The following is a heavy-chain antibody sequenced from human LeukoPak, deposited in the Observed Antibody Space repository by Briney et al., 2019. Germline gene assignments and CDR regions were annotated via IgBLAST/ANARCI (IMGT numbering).Heavy chain of an antibody. CDR3: ARDPGGGRAAAGTWFDP. CDR2: IYYSGST. CDR1: GGSISNYY. V-gene: IGHV4-59*01. Sequence: SEALSLTCTVSGGSISNYYWSWIRQPPGKGLEWIGYIYYSGSTNYNPSLKSRVTISIDTSRNQFSLKLSSVTAADTAVYYCARDPGGGRAAAGTWFDPWGQGTLVTVSS. J-gene: IGHJ5*02. D-gene: IGHD6-13*01.